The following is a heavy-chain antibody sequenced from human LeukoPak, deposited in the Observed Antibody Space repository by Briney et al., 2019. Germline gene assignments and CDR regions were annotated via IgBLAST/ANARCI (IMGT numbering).Heavy chain of an antibody. D-gene: IGHD3-22*01. V-gene: IGHV4-34*01. Sequence: SETLSLTCAVYGGSFSGYYWSWIRQPPGKGLEWIGEINHSGSTNYNPSLKSRVTISVDTSKNQFSLKLSSVTAADTAVYYCARGRDGYYYDSSGQPYHYWGQGTLVTVSS. CDR3: ARGRDGYYYDSSGQPYHY. CDR2: INHSGST. CDR1: GGSFSGYY. J-gene: IGHJ4*02.